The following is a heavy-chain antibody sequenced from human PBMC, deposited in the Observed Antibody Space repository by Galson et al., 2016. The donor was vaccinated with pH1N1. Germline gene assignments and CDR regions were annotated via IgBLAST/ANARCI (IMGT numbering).Heavy chain of an antibody. V-gene: IGHV2-5*05. CDR3: AHTGFGDFLGYFDY. CDR2: IYWDDDK. CDR1: GFSLSTSGVG. D-gene: IGHD3-10*01. Sequence: PALVKPTQTLTLACTFSGFSLSTSGVGVGWIRQPPGKSLEWLALIYWDDDKRYGPSLKSRLTITKETSKNQVDLTMTNMDPVDTATYYCAHTGFGDFLGYFDYWGQGTLFTVSS. J-gene: IGHJ4*02.